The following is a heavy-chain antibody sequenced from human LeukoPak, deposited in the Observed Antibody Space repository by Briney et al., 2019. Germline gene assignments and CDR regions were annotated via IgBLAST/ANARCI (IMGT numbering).Heavy chain of an antibody. J-gene: IGHJ6*02. CDR3: ARSIGLTGGGVDV. D-gene: IGHD3-9*01. V-gene: IGHV3-11*01. CDR2: ITNGGSTI. Sequence: PGGSLRLSCAASGFTFSDYNMNWVRQAPGKGLEWVSYITNGGSTIHHADSVKGRFTISRDDAKKTLYLQMNSLRAEDTAVYYCARSIGLTGGGVDVWGQGTTVTVSS. CDR1: GFTFSDYN.